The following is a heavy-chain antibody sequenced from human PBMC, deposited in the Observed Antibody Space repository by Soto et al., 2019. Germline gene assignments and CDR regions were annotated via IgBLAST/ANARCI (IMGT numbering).Heavy chain of an antibody. Sequence: SETLSLTCAVSGGSISSGGYSCSWIRQPPGKGLEWIGYIYHSGSTYYNPSLKSRVTISVDTSKNQFSLKLSSVTAADTAVYYCARVFSDSSSFFDPWGQGTLVTVSS. D-gene: IGHD6-13*01. CDR3: ARVFSDSSSFFDP. V-gene: IGHV4-30-2*05. CDR1: GGSISSGGYS. J-gene: IGHJ5*02. CDR2: IYHSGST.